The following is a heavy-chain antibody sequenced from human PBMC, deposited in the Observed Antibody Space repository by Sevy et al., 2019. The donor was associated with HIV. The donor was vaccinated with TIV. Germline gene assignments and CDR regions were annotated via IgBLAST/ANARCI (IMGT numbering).Heavy chain of an antibody. J-gene: IGHJ3*02. CDR2: VYYTGGT. Sequence: SETLSLTCTVSGGSINSDHWNWIRQPPGKGLEWIGYVYYTGGTNYNPSLKNRVTISVDRTKNQFSLKLTSVTAADTAVYYCARRNDFGIWGQGTMVTV. V-gene: IGHV4-59*08. CDR3: ARRNDFGI. CDR1: GGSINSDH.